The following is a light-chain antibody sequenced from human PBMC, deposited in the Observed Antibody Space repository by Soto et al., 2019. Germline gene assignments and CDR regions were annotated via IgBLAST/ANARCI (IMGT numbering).Light chain of an antibody. CDR3: QQIYSAPYT. CDR1: QNITNF. J-gene: IGKJ2*01. CDR2: GAS. V-gene: IGKV1-39*01. Sequence: IQMTQSPSSLSASVGDRVNITCRASQNITNFLNWYHQKPGKAPSLLIHGASSLHAGVPSTFSGTGSGTEFSLTIGSLAPGDFGNYFCQQIYSAPYTFGQGTRLEI.